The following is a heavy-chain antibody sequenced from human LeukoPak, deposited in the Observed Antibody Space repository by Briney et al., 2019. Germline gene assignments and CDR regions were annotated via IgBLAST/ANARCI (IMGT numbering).Heavy chain of an antibody. J-gene: IGHJ4*02. V-gene: IGHV3-30-3*01. D-gene: IGHD6-13*01. CDR3: ARGSSWYPY. Sequence: GGSLRLSCAASGFTFSSYAMHWVRQAPGKGLEWVAVISYDGSNKYYADSVKGRSTISRDNSKNTLYLQMNSLRAEDTAVYYCARGSSWYPYWGQGTLVTVSS. CDR2: ISYDGSNK. CDR1: GFTFSSYA.